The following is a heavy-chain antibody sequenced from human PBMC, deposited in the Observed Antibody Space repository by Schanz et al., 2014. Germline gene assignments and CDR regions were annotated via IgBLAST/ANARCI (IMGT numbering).Heavy chain of an antibody. CDR3: AGTYCSSTSCYTGYYYMDV. D-gene: IGHD2-2*02. CDR2: IIPILGIA. CDR1: GYTFTSYD. Sequence: QVQLIQSGAEVKKPGASVKVSCTASGYTFTSYDISWVRPAPGQGLEWMGRIIPILGIANYAQNFQGRVTITADKSTSTAYMELTSLRSEDTAVYYCAGTYCSSTSCYTGYYYMDVWGKGTTVTGSS. J-gene: IGHJ6*03. V-gene: IGHV1-69*09.